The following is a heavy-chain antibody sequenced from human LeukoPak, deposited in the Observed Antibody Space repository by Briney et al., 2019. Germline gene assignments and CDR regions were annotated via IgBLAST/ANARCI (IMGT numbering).Heavy chain of an antibody. CDR1: GYTFTGYY. CDR2: INPNSGGT. J-gene: IGHJ4*02. CDR3: ARADYDFWSGYYFFDY. D-gene: IGHD3-3*01. V-gene: IGHV1-2*02. Sequence: ASVKVSCEASGYTFTGYYMHWVRQAPGQGLEWMGWINPNSGGTNYAQKFQGRVTMTRDTSISTAYMELSRLRSDDTAVYYCARADYDFWSGYYFFDYWGQGTLVTVSS.